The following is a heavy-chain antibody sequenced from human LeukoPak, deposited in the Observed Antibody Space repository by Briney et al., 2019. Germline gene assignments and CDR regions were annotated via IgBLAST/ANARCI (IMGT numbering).Heavy chain of an antibody. Sequence: VASVKVSCKASGYTLTNYYMHWVRQAPGQGLEWMGIINPSGGSTSYAQKFQGRVTMTRDTSTSTVYMELSSLRSEDTAVYHCARGTYSSSSGLDTHFDYWGQGTLVTVSS. J-gene: IGHJ4*02. V-gene: IGHV1-46*01. D-gene: IGHD6-6*01. CDR1: GYTLTNYY. CDR2: INPSGGST. CDR3: ARGTYSSSSGLDTHFDY.